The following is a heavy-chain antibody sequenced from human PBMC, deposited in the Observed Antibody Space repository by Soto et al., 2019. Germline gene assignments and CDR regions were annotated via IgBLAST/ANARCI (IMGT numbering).Heavy chain of an antibody. Sequence: SVKVSCKASGYTFTNYGISWVRQAPGQGIERMGWIGVYKGNTNYAQKLQGRVTMTTYTSTSTAYMELRSLRSDDTAVYYCARDEGVVSGAFDIWDQGTMVTVSS. CDR3: ARDEGVVSGAFDI. J-gene: IGHJ3*02. V-gene: IGHV1-18*01. CDR2: IGVYKGNT. CDR1: GYTFTNYG. D-gene: IGHD3-10*01.